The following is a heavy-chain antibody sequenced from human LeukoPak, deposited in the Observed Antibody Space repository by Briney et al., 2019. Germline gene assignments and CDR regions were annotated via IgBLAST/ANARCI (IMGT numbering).Heavy chain of an antibody. Sequence: GSSVKVSCKASGGTFSSYAISWVRQAPGQGLEWMGWINTNTGNPTYAQGFTGRFVFSLDTSVSTAYLQISSLKAEDTAVYYCARDHDYVWGDTEEGYWGQGTLVTVSS. V-gene: IGHV7-4-1*02. CDR1: GGTFSSYA. CDR2: INTNTGNP. J-gene: IGHJ4*02. CDR3: ARDHDYVWGDTEEGY. D-gene: IGHD3-16*01.